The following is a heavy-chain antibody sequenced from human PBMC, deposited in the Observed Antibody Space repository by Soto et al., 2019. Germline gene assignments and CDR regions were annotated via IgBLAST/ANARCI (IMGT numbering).Heavy chain of an antibody. J-gene: IGHJ6*02. Sequence: PGGSLRLSCAASGFTFSSYGMHWVRQAPGKGLEWVAVISYDGSNKYYADSVKGRFTISRDNSKNTLYLHLRSLEASDTATYFCARQGFSKHYFYAADVWGQGTTVTVSS. CDR1: GFTFSSYG. CDR2: ISYDGSNK. V-gene: IGHV3-30*03. D-gene: IGHD6-13*01. CDR3: ARQGFSKHYFYAADV.